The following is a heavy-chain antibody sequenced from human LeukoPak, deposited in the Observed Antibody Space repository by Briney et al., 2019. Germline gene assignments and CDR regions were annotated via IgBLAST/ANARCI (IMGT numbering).Heavy chain of an antibody. J-gene: IGHJ4*02. CDR1: GYSISSGYY. V-gene: IGHV4-38-2*02. Sequence: SETLSLTCTVSGYSISSGYYWGWIRQPPGKGLERIGSIYHSGSTYYNPSLKSRVTISVDTSKNQFSLKLSSVTAADTAVYYCARDRGGWXQDXWGQGTLVTVXX. D-gene: IGHD6-19*01. CDR2: IYHSGST. CDR3: ARDRGGWXQDX.